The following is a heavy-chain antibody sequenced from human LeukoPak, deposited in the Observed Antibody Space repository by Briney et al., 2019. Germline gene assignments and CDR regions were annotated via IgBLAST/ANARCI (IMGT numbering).Heavy chain of an antibody. V-gene: IGHV1-18*01. J-gene: IGHJ4*02. CDR3: ARDCSSTSCYTLTFDY. CDR2: ISAYNGNT. D-gene: IGHD2-2*02. Sequence: GASVKVSCKASGYTFTSYGISWVRQAPGQGPEWMGWISAYNGNTNYAQKLQGRVTMTTDTSTSTAYMELRSLRSDDTAVYYCARDCSSTSCYTLTFDYWGQGTLVTVSS. CDR1: GYTFTSYG.